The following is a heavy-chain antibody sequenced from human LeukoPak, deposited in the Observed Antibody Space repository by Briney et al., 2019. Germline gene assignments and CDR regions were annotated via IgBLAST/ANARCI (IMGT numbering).Heavy chain of an antibody. Sequence: SETLSLTCTVSGGSISSGGYYWSSIRQHPGKGLEWIGYIYYSGSTYYNPSLKSRVTISVDTSKNQFSLKLSSVTAADTAVYYCARDRSIVGASWAFDIWGQGTMVTVSS. D-gene: IGHD1-26*01. CDR1: GGSISSGGYY. J-gene: IGHJ3*02. CDR3: ARDRSIVGASWAFDI. V-gene: IGHV4-31*03. CDR2: IYYSGST.